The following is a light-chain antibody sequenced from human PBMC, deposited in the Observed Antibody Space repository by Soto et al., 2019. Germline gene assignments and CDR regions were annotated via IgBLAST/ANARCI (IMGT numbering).Light chain of an antibody. CDR1: SSDVGGYNY. V-gene: IGLV2-14*01. Sequence: QSALTQPASVSGSPGQSITISCTGTSSDVGGYNYVSWYQQHPGKAPKLMIYEVGNRPSGVSNRFSGSKSGNTASLTISGLQAEDEADYYCSSYTSSSTGVFGTGTKVTVL. J-gene: IGLJ1*01. CDR3: SSYTSSSTGV. CDR2: EVG.